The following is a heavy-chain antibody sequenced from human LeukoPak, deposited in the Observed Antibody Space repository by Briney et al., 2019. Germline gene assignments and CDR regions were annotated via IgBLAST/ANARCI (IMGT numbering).Heavy chain of an antibody. CDR2: INSDGSTT. D-gene: IGHD6-13*01. Sequence: PGGSLRLSCAASGFTFSSYWTHWVRQAPGKGLVWVSRINSDGSTTSYADSVKGRFTISRDNAKNTLYLQMNSLRAEDTAVHYCAREDGIARYYFDYWGQGTLVTVSS. V-gene: IGHV3-74*01. CDR3: AREDGIARYYFDY. J-gene: IGHJ4*02. CDR1: GFTFSSYW.